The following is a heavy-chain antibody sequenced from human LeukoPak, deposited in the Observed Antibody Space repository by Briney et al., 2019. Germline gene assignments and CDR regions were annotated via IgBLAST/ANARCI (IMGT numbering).Heavy chain of an antibody. V-gene: IGHV1-69*05. CDR2: IIPIFGTA. Sequence: ASVKVSCKASGGTFSSYAISWARQAPGQGLEWMGRIIPIFGTANYAQKFQGRVTITTDESTSTAYMEPSSLRSEDTAVYYCAREFKGSGKSSFDYWGQGTLVTVSS. CDR3: AREFKGSGKSSFDY. D-gene: IGHD3-10*01. J-gene: IGHJ4*02. CDR1: GGTFSSYA.